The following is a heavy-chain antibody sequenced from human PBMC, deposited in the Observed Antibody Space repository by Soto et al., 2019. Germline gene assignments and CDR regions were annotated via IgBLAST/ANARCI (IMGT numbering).Heavy chain of an antibody. Sequence: EVQLVESGGGLVQPGGSLRLSCAVSGFSFSSAWMTWIRQAPGKGLERVAIMNEDGIERYYVDSVKGRFTISRDNAKNVLFLQMNSLRVEDLAVYFCARDRAYSRFDYWGQGSLVTVSS. D-gene: IGHD4-4*01. CDR3: ARDRAYSRFDY. CDR1: GFSFSSAW. J-gene: IGHJ4*02. CDR2: MNEDGIER. V-gene: IGHV3-7*03.